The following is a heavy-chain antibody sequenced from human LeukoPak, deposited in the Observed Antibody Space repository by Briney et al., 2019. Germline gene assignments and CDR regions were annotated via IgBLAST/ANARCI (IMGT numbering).Heavy chain of an antibody. D-gene: IGHD2-8*02. CDR1: AFTASRNY. Sequence: GGSLRLSCAASAFTASRNYMSWVRQAPGKGLEWVSVIYSGGSTYYADSVKGRFTISRDNSKNTLYLQMNSLRAEDTAVYYCARDTGSMAARYFDFWGQGTLVTVSS. CDR2: IYSGGST. J-gene: IGHJ4*02. CDR3: ARDTGSMAARYFDF. V-gene: IGHV3-53*01.